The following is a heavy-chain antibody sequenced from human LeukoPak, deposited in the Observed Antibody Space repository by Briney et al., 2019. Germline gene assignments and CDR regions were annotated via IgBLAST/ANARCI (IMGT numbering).Heavy chain of an antibody. J-gene: IGHJ4*02. CDR3: AKSPIPGVAVTGRYFDY. Sequence: GGSLRLSCATSGFTFRSYAMSWIRQAPGKGLGWVSGICGSGGNNYYTAYVKGPFTISRDNSKNTLYLQMNRLIAEDTAVYYCAKSPIPGVAVTGRYFDYWGQGTLVTVSS. CDR2: ICGSGGNN. D-gene: IGHD6-19*01. CDR1: GFTFRSYA. V-gene: IGHV3-23*01.